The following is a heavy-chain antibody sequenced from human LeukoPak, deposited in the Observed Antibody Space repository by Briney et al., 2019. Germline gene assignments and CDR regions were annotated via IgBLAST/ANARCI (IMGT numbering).Heavy chain of an antibody. CDR2: IYYSGST. CDR1: GDSISTSSYY. Sequence: SETLSLTCSVSGDSISTSSYYWGWIRQPPGKGLEWIGTIYYSGSTYYNPSLTSRVTISVDTSKNHFSLQLNSVTAADTAVYFCVRGHTSGWFGNWGQGTLVTVSS. D-gene: IGHD6-19*01. CDR3: VRGHTSGWFGN. J-gene: IGHJ4*02. V-gene: IGHV4-39*07.